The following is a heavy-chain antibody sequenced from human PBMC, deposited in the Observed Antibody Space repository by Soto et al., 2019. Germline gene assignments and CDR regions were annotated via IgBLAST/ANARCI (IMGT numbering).Heavy chain of an antibody. Sequence: QVQLQQWGAGLLKPSETLSLTCAVYGGSFSGYYWSWIRQPPGKGLEWIGEINHSGSTNYNPSLKSRVTLSVDTSKIPFSLKLTSVTAAATAVYYCARAAPRYCSGGSCYSGRDYLGQGTLVTVSS. CDR2: INHSGST. D-gene: IGHD2-15*01. CDR3: ARAAPRYCSGGSCYSGRDY. V-gene: IGHV4-34*01. CDR1: GGSFSGYY. J-gene: IGHJ4*02.